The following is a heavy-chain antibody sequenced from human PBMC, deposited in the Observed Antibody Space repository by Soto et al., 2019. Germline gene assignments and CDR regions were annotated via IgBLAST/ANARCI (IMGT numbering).Heavy chain of an antibody. Sequence: GGSLRLSCAASGFTVSSNYMSWVRQAPGKGLEWVSVIYSGGSTYYADPVKGRFTISRDNSKNTLYLQMNSLRAEDTAVYYCARGLESGLFDYWGQGTLVTVSS. CDR1: GFTVSSNY. CDR2: IYSGGST. V-gene: IGHV3-53*01. D-gene: IGHD3-3*01. J-gene: IGHJ4*02. CDR3: ARGLESGLFDY.